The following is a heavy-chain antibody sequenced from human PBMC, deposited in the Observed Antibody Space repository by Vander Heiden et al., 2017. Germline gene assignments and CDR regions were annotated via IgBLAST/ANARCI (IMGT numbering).Heavy chain of an antibody. V-gene: IGHV4-59*01. CDR2: IYYSGST. CDR1: GGSISGYY. D-gene: IGHD1-26*01. J-gene: IGHJ2*01. Sequence: QVQLQESGPGLVKPSATLSLTRTVSGGSISGYYWSWIRQPPGKGLEWIGYIYYSGSTNYNPSLKSRVTISVDTSKNQFSLKLSSVTAADTAVYYCARGSGADWYFDLWGRGTLVTVSS. CDR3: ARGSGADWYFDL.